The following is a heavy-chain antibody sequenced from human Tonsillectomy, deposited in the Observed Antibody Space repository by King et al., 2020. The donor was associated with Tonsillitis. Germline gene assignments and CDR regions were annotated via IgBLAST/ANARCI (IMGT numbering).Heavy chain of an antibody. CDR2: ISSSSSYI. Sequence: DVQLVESGGGLVKPGGSLRLSCAASGFTFSSYSMNWVRQAPGEGLEWVASISSSSSYIYYADSVKGRLTLSRDNAKNSLYLQMNSLRAEDTAVYYCARDLKWNYGYWGQGTLVTVSS. D-gene: IGHD1-7*01. CDR1: GFTFSSYS. V-gene: IGHV3-21*01. CDR3: ARDLKWNYGY. J-gene: IGHJ4*02.